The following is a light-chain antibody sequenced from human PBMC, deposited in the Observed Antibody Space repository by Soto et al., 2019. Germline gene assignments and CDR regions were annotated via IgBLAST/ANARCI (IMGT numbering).Light chain of an antibody. CDR3: QQRLNCPPN. CDR2: GAS. Sequence: ETVLTQSPGTLSLSPGETGTLSCRASQSVTSSYLAWYQQKPDQAPRLLIYGASNRATGIPDRFSGSGSGTDFTLTISDLEPADFGLYYCQQRLNCPPNFGQGTKVEIK. J-gene: IGKJ1*01. CDR1: QSVTSSY. V-gene: IGKV3D-20*02.